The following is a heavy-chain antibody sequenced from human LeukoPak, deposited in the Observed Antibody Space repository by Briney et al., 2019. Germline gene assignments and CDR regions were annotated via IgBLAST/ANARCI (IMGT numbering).Heavy chain of an antibody. J-gene: IGHJ5*02. Sequence: ASVKVSCKASGYTFTSYGISWVRQAPGQGLEWMGWISAYNGNTNYAQKLQGRVTMTTDTSTGTAYMELRSLRSDDTAVYYCARDSTWFGELLRFDPWGQGTLVTVSS. D-gene: IGHD3-10*01. CDR1: GYTFTSYG. CDR2: ISAYNGNT. CDR3: ARDSTWFGELLRFDP. V-gene: IGHV1-18*01.